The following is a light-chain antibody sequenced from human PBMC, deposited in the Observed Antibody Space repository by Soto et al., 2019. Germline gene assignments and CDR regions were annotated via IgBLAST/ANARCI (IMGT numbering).Light chain of an antibody. CDR3: SSYSSGSTLYV. Sequence: QSALSQPASVSGSPGQSITISCTRTSSDIGESNYVSWYQQHPGRAPRLLIYEAIYPPSGVSHRFSGSKFGNTPSLTISGLQAEDEADYHCSSYSSGSTLYVFGTGTKVTVL. CDR2: EAI. J-gene: IGLJ1*01. CDR1: SSDIGESNY. V-gene: IGLV2-14*01.